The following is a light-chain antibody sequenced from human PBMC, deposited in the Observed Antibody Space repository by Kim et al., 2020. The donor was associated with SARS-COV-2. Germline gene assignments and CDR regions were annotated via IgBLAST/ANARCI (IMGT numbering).Light chain of an antibody. CDR2: DVS. V-gene: IGLV2-11*01. CDR3: CSYAGSYTFVV. J-gene: IGLJ2*01. Sequence: QSVTIALTGTSSDVGGYNSVSWYQQHPGKAPKLMIYDVSKRPSGVPDRFSGSKSGNTASLTISGLQAEDEADYYCCSYAGSYTFVVFGGGTKLTV. CDR1: SSDVGGYNS.